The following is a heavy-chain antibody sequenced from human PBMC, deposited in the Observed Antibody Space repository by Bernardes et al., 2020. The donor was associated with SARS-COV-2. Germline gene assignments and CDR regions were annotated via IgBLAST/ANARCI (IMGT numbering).Heavy chain of an antibody. D-gene: IGHD3-10*01. V-gene: IGHV4-59*01. CDR1: GGSISSYY. CDR3: ARDYYGSGRYVSSYYYFDL. CDR2: IYYSGST. Sequence: SETLSLTCTVSGGSISSYYWSWIRQPPGKGLEWIGNIYYSGSTNYNPSLKSRVTISVDTTKNQFSLKLSSVTAADTAVYYCARDYYGSGRYVSSYYYFDLWGRGTLVTVSS. J-gene: IGHJ2*01.